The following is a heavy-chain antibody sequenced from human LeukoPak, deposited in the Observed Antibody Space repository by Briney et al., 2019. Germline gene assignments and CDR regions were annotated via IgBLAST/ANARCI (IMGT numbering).Heavy chain of an antibody. CDR3: ARSRSNWNYENWFGP. D-gene: IGHD1-7*01. V-gene: IGHV4-34*01. Sequence: SEALSLTCAVYGGSFSGYYWSWISQPPGKGLEWIGEINHSGSTNYNPYLKSRVTISVDTSKNQFSLKLSSVTAADTAVYYCARSRSNWNYENWFGPWGQGTLVTVSS. CDR1: GGSFSGYY. J-gene: IGHJ5*02. CDR2: INHSGST.